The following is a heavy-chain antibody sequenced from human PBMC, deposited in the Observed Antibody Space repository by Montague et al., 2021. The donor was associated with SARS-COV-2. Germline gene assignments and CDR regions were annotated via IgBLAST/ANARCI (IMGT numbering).Heavy chain of an antibody. D-gene: IGHD4-17*01. CDR3: ARGRTADDDADYETAGYSYQYGMDD. J-gene: IGHJ6*02. V-gene: IGHV4-61*08. Sequence: SETLSLTCTVSGGSVNSGGYYWSWIRQPPGKGLEWIGNIYYSGTTNYNPSLKSRVTISVDTSKNQFSLKLSSVTAADTAVYYCARGRTADDDADYETAGYSYQYGMDDWGQGTTVTVSS. CDR1: GGSVNSGGYY. CDR2: IYYSGTT.